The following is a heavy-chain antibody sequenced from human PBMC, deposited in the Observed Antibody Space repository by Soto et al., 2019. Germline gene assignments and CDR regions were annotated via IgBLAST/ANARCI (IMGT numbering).Heavy chain of an antibody. CDR2: ISSSGNYT. J-gene: IGHJ4*02. Sequence: VQLVESGGGSVKPGGSLRLSCAGSGFTFSDYYMSWIRQAPGKGLEWVSFISSSGNYTNYADAVQGRFTISRDNAKKSLYLQMYGRRPEDTAIYYCARDAPTDATVVPGAIALWGQGALVTAPS. V-gene: IGHV3-11*05. D-gene: IGHD4-4*01. CDR3: ARDAPTDATVVPGAIAL. CDR1: GFTFSDYY.